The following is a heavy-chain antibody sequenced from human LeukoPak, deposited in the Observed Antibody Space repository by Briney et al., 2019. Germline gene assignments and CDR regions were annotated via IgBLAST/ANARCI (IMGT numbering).Heavy chain of an antibody. CDR3: ARDGSGSYYLTTYYYYGMDV. CDR1: GFTFSSYA. J-gene: IGHJ6*02. Sequence: GGSLRLSCAASGFTFSSYAMHWVRQAPGKGLEWVAVISYDGSNKYYADSVKGRFTISRDNSKNTLYLQMNSLRAEDTAAYYCARDGSGSYYLTTYYYYGMDVWGQGTTVTVSS. CDR2: ISYDGSNK. D-gene: IGHD1-26*01. V-gene: IGHV3-30-3*01.